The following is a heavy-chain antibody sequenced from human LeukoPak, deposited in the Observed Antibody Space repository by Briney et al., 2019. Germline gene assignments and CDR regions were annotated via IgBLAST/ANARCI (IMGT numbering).Heavy chain of an antibody. Sequence: SEPLCLTCTVSGGFISSYYWSWLRQPPGKGLEWVGDIYYSGGTNYNPSLKSRVTISVDKSMNQSSLKRSSVAAADTAVYYCACYRIQLGNSWFDPWGQGTLVTVSS. V-gene: IGHV4-59*08. CDR3: ACYRIQLGNSWFDP. CDR1: GGFISSYY. D-gene: IGHD5-18*01. J-gene: IGHJ5*02. CDR2: IYYSGGT.